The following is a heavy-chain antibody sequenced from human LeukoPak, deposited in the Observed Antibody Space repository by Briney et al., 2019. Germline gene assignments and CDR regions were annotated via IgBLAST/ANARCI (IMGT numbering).Heavy chain of an antibody. D-gene: IGHD5-12*01. Sequence: GGSLRHSCVGSGFTFNDYYMSWVRQSPGKGLEWTAHISSTGGTILYADSVKGRFTISRDDAKRSVYLEMNSLTVEDTAVYYCATSITISKTYESWGQGTLVTVSS. CDR2: ISSTGGTI. CDR3: ATSITISKTYES. CDR1: GFTFNDYY. V-gene: IGHV3-11*01. J-gene: IGHJ5*02.